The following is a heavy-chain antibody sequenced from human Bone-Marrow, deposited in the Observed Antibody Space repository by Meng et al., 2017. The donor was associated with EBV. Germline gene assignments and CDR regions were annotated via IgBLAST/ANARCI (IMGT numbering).Heavy chain of an antibody. V-gene: IGHV3-11*01. J-gene: IGHJ4*02. Sequence: QVVGSGGGLVKPGGSLRLSWAASGFTFSDHYMSWIRQAPGKGLEWISYISGSGATIYYADSVKGRITVSRDNAKSSLSLQMNSLRAEDTAVYYCAKDCFGDKDSWGQGTLVTVSS. D-gene: IGHD2-21*01. CDR2: ISGSGATI. CDR1: GFTFSDHY. CDR3: AKDCFGDKDS.